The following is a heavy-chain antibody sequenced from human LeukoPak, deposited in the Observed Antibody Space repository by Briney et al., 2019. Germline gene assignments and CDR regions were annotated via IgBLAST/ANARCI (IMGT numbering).Heavy chain of an antibody. J-gene: IGHJ4*02. CDR1: GFSFSSYG. Sequence: GGSLRLSCAASGFSFSSYGMHWVRQAPGKGLEWVAFIGDDEIKTHDADSVKGRFTISRYNSKNTVYLQMNSLRIEDTAVYYCAKFGDGALDYWGQGTLVTVSS. D-gene: IGHD4-17*01. V-gene: IGHV3-30*02. CDR2: IGDDEIKT. CDR3: AKFGDGALDY.